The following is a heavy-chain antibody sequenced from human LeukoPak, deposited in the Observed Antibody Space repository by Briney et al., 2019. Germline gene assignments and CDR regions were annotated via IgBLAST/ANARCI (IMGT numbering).Heavy chain of an antibody. CDR3: AKSVVVITFRFDD. D-gene: IGHD2-15*01. J-gene: IGHJ4*02. Sequence: AGGSLRLSCAVSGFTFSDYVMSWVRQAPGKGLEWVSAINGGGGNTYYADSVKGRFTISRDNSKNMVYLQMNSLRADDTAVYYCAKSVVVITFRFDDWGQGALVTVSS. CDR1: GFTFSDYV. CDR2: INGGGGNT. V-gene: IGHV3-23*01.